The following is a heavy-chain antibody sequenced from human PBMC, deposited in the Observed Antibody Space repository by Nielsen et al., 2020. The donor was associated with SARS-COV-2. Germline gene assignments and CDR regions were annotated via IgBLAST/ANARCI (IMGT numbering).Heavy chain of an antibody. V-gene: IGHV3-23*01. CDR3: ARDQPLHADYYYYGMDV. CDR1: GFTFSSYA. CDR2: ICGSSVNT. J-gene: IGHJ6*02. Sequence: GGSLRLSCAASGFTFSSYAMSWVRQAPGKGLEWVSAICGSSVNTYYADSVKGRFTISRDNSKNTLYLQMNSLRAEDTAVYYCARDQPLHADYYYYGMDVWGQGTTVTVSS.